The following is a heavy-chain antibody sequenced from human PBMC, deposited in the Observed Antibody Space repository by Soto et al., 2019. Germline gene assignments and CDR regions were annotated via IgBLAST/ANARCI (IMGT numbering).Heavy chain of an antibody. Sequence: ASVKVSCKASGYTFTSYYMHWVRQAPGQGLEWMGIINPSGGSTSYAQKFQGRVTITADESTSTAYMELSSLRSEDTAVYYCARETRTEWLFDYWGQGTLVTVSS. CDR1: GYTFTSYY. CDR2: INPSGGST. J-gene: IGHJ4*02. D-gene: IGHD3-3*01. CDR3: ARETRTEWLFDY. V-gene: IGHV1-46*01.